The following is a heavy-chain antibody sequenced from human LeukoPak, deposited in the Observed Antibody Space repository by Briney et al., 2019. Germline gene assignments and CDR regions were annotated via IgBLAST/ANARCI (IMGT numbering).Heavy chain of an antibody. CDR3: ARGGPTTVTTWIDY. D-gene: IGHD4-17*01. CDR2: ISSSSSYI. Sequence: GGSLRLSCAASGFTFSSYSMNWVRQAPGKGLEWVSSISSSSSYIYYADSVKGRFTISRDNAKNSLYLQMNSLRAEDTAVYYCARGGPTTVTTWIDYWGQGTLVTVSS. J-gene: IGHJ4*02. V-gene: IGHV3-21*01. CDR1: GFTFSSYS.